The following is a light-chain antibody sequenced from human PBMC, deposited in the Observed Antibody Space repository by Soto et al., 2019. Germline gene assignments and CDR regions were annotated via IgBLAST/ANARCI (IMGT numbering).Light chain of an antibody. Sequence: EIVLTQSPCTLSLSPLERATLSCRASQSVSNNYLAWYQQKPGQAPRLLIYGASNRATGIPDRFSGSGPGTDFTLTISRLEPEDFAVYYCQQYGSSGTFGQGTKVDIK. V-gene: IGKV3-20*01. CDR2: GAS. CDR3: QQYGSSGT. CDR1: QSVSNNY. J-gene: IGKJ1*01.